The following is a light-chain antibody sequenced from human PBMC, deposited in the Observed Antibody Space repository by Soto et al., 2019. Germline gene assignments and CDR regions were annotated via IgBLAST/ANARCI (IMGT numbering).Light chain of an antibody. V-gene: IGKV3-15*01. J-gene: IGKJ2*01. CDR3: QQRSSSPYT. CDR2: GAS. CDR1: QSLGSN. Sequence: DIVMTQSPATLSVSPGDTATLSCRASQSLGSNLAWYQQKPGQAPRLLIYGASTRATGLPVRFSGSGSGTDFTLTISSLQSEDFATYYCQQRSSSPYTFGQGTKVEI.